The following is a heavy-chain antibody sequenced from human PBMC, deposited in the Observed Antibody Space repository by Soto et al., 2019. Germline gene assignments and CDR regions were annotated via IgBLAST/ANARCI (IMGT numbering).Heavy chain of an antibody. CDR3: AKAPQAGRLRPMVDY. V-gene: IGHV3-11*01. CDR1: GFTVNSNY. D-gene: IGHD4-17*01. J-gene: IGHJ4*02. CDR2: ISSSGSTI. Sequence: GGSLRLSCAASGFTVNSNYISWVRQAPGKGLEWVSYISSSGSTIYYADSVKGRFTISRDNAKNSLYLQMNSLRAEDTAVYYCAKAPQAGRLRPMVDYWGQGTLVTVSS.